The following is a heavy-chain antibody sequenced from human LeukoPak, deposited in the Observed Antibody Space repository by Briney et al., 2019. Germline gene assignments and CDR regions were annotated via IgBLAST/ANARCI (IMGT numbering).Heavy chain of an antibody. Sequence: SVKVSCKASGGTFSSYAISWVRQAPGQGLEWMGGIISIFGTANYAQKFQGRVTITADESTSTAYMELSSLRSEDTAVYYCARDMRGPYWYYFDYWGQGTLVTVSS. CDR1: GGTFSSYA. V-gene: IGHV1-69*13. D-gene: IGHD2-15*01. CDR2: IISIFGTA. CDR3: ARDMRGPYWYYFDY. J-gene: IGHJ4*02.